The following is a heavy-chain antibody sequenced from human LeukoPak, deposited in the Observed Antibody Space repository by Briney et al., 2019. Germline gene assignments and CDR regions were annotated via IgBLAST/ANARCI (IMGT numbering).Heavy chain of an antibody. Sequence: GRSLRLSCAASGFTFSNYWMSWVRQAPGRGLEWVANIKQDGSERYYVDSVKGRFTVSRDNAKDSLYLQMNSLRAEDTAVYSCARDGVSGYTTSWYDYWGQGTLVTVSS. J-gene: IGHJ4*02. CDR2: IKQDGSER. D-gene: IGHD6-13*01. CDR3: ARDGVSGYTTSWYDY. CDR1: GFTFSNYW. V-gene: IGHV3-7*01.